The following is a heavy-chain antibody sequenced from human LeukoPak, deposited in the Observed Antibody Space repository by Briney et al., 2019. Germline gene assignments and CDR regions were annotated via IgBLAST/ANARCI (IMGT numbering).Heavy chain of an antibody. J-gene: IGHJ4*02. CDR3: ARGSGTRPGGAIDY. D-gene: IGHD3-16*01. V-gene: IGHV4-59*08. CDR1: GGSISKDY. Sequence: PSGTLSLTCTVSGGSISKDYWSWIRQPPGKGLEWVGYVSHSGFNKSNGDITVYNPSLESRVTISVDTSKNQFSLKLSSVTAADTAVYYCARGSGTRPGGAIDYWGQGTLVTVSS. CDR2: VSHSGFN.